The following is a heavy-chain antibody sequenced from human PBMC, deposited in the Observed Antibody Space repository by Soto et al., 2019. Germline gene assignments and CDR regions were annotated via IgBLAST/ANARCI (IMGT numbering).Heavy chain of an antibody. CDR3: ARGGYSSSLSFDY. Sequence: PLETLSLTCTVSGGSSSSGDYYWSWIRQPPGKGLEWIGYIYYSGSTYYNPSLKSRVTISVDTSKNQFSLKLSSVTAADTAVYYCARGGYSSSLSFDYWGQGTLVTVSS. CDR1: GGSSSSGDYY. CDR2: IYYSGST. J-gene: IGHJ4*02. V-gene: IGHV4-30-4*01. D-gene: IGHD6-13*01.